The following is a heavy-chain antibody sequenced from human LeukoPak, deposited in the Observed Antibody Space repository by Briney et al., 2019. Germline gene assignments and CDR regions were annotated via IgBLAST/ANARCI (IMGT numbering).Heavy chain of an antibody. CDR3: ARDGFGTGSN. Sequence: GGSLRLSCAASGLTFSNYWMDWVRQAPGKGLEWVANIKQDGSEKNYVDSVKGRFIISRDNVKNSLYLQMNTLRADDTAVYYCARDGFGTGSNWGQGTLVTVSS. CDR2: IKQDGSEK. J-gene: IGHJ4*02. V-gene: IGHV3-7*03. D-gene: IGHD3-16*01. CDR1: GLTFSNYW.